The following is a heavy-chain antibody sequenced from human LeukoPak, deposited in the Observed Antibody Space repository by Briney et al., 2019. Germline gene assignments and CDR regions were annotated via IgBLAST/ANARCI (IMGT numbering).Heavy chain of an antibody. Sequence: GGSLRLSCAASGFTFDDYAMHWVRLAPGKGLEWVSLISWDGGSTYYADSVKGRFTISRDNSKNSLYLQMNSLRAEDTALYYCAKDGLGQPDYWGQATLVTVSS. CDR1: GFTFDDYA. CDR2: ISWDGGST. J-gene: IGHJ4*02. D-gene: IGHD1-1*01. V-gene: IGHV3-43D*04. CDR3: AKDGLGQPDY.